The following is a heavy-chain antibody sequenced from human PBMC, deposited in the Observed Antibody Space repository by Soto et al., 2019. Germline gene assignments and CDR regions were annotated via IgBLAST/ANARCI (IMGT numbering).Heavy chain of an antibody. V-gene: IGHV3-33*01. CDR3: ARDRIVPYGYGMDV. J-gene: IGHJ6*02. Sequence: QMQLVESGGGVVQPGRSLRLSCAASGFTFRSYGIHWVRQAPGKGLEWVALIWFAGSKKYYVDSVKGRFAVSRDNSKNTLYLQMNSLRVEDTAVYYCARDRIVPYGYGMDVWGQGTTVTVSS. D-gene: IGHD1-26*01. CDR1: GFTFRSYG. CDR2: IWFAGSKK.